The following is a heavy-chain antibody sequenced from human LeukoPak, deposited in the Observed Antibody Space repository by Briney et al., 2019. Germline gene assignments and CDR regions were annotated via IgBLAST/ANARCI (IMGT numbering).Heavy chain of an antibody. Sequence: SETLSLTCTVSGGSISSSSYYWGWIRQPPGKGLEWIGSIYYSGSTYYNPSLKSRVTISVDTSKNQFSLKLSSVTAADTAVYYCAKDGAAAGTMYFDYWGQGTLVTVSS. D-gene: IGHD6-13*01. CDR1: GGSISSSSYY. V-gene: IGHV4-39*02. J-gene: IGHJ4*02. CDR3: AKDGAAAGTMYFDY. CDR2: IYYSGST.